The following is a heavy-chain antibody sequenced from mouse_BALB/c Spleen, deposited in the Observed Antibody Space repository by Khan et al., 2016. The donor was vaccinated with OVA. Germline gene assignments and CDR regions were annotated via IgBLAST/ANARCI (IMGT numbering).Heavy chain of an antibody. CDR1: GYTFINYW. J-gene: IGHJ2*01. CDR2: INPSTGTT. CDR3: ARRGVRWDFAY. V-gene: IGHV1-7*01. Sequence: QVQLQQSGAELAKPGASVKMSCKASGYTFINYWIHWVKQRPGQGLEWIGYINPSTGTTEYTQNLKDKSTLTADKSSSTPYMQLSSLTSEDSAVYYCARRGVRWDFAYWGQGTTLTVSS. D-gene: IGHD1-1*02.